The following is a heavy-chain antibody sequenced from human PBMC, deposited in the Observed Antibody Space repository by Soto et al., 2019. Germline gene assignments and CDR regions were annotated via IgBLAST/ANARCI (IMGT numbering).Heavy chain of an antibody. CDR2: ISYDGSNK. CDR3: AREGQGKRLQFWIWYFDL. J-gene: IGHJ2*01. CDR1: GFTFSSYA. V-gene: IGHV3-30-3*01. D-gene: IGHD3-3*02. Sequence: QVQLVESGGGVVQPGRSLRLSCAASGFTFSSYAMHWVRQAPGKGLEWVAVISYDGSNKYYADSVKGRFTISRDNSKNTLYRQMTSLRAEDTAVYYCAREGQGKRLQFWIWYFDLWGRGTLVTVSS.